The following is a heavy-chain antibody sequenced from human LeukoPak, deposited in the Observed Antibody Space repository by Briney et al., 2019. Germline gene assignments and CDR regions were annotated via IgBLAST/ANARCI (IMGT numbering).Heavy chain of an antibody. J-gene: IGHJ3*02. V-gene: IGHV3-20*01. Sequence: PGGSLRLSCAASGLLFDQHGMSWVPQAPGKGLEWVSGINWNGANTGYGDSVKGRFTISRDNAKNSLHLQMSSLRAEDTALYHCARVQYDTSGNHNAFEIWAKGTMVTVSS. CDR2: INWNGANT. CDR1: GLLFDQHG. CDR3: ARVQYDTSGNHNAFEI. D-gene: IGHD3-22*01.